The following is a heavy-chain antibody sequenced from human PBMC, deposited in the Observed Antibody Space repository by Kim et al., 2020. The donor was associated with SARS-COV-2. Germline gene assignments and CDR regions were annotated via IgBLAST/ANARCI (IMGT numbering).Heavy chain of an antibody. V-gene: IGHV1-18*01. CDR3: ARDRAVGATDY. D-gene: IGHD1-26*01. J-gene: IGHJ4*02. Sequence: TNYAQQPQGRVTMTTDTSTSTVYMELRSLRSDDTAVYYCARDRAVGATDYWGQGTLVTVSS. CDR2: T.